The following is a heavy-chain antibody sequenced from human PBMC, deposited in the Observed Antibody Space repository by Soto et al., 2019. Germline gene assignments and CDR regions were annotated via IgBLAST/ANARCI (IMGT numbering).Heavy chain of an antibody. CDR3: ARVRRYSGDIVLVLAAIGYGMDV. D-gene: IGHD2-2*01. Sequence: QVQLVQSGAEVKKPGSSVKVSCKTSGSTFSSYAISWVRQAPGQGLEWMGGIMPIFGAANYAQKFQGRVTVTADESTSTAYMELSSLRSEDTAVYYCARVRRYSGDIVLVLAAIGYGMDVWGQGTTVSVSS. J-gene: IGHJ6*02. CDR2: IMPIFGAA. CDR1: GSTFSSYA. V-gene: IGHV1-69*12.